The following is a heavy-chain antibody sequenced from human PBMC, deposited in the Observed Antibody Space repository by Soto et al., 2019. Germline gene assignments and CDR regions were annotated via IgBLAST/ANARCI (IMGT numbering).Heavy chain of an antibody. CDR3: TTAHPRGPDY. CDR1: RFTFSNAR. J-gene: IGHJ4*02. Sequence: PGGSLRLSCAASRFTFSNARMNWVRQAPGKGLEWVGHIRSETDGGTIVYPAPVKGRSIISRDDSRNTLYLQMNNLKTEDTAVYYCTTAHPRGPDYWGKGTLVTVSS. V-gene: IGHV3-15*01. CDR2: IRSETDGGTI.